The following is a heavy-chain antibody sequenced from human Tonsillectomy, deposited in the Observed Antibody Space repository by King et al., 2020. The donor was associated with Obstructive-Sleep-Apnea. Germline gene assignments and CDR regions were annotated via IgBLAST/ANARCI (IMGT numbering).Heavy chain of an antibody. Sequence: QLVQSGAEVKKPGASVKVSCKASGYTFTSYYMHWVRQAPGQGLEWMGIINPSGGSTTYAQKFQGRVTMTRDTSTRTVYMELSSLRSADTAVYYCVRDKKKXXNYDXSGXXDAXDIWGQGTMXTXSS. CDR1: GYTFTSYY. J-gene: IGHJ3*02. CDR2: INPSGGST. CDR3: VRDKKKXXNYDXSGXXDAXDI. V-gene: IGHV1-46*01. D-gene: IGHD3-22*01.